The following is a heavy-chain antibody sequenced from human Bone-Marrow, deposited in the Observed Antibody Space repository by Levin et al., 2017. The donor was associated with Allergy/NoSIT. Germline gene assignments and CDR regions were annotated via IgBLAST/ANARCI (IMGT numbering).Heavy chain of an antibody. J-gene: IGHJ5*02. V-gene: IGHV4-39*07. CDR1: GGSISSSSYY. D-gene: IGHD5-18*01. CDR2: IYYSGST. CDR3: ARDSLGYGINWFDP. Sequence: PSETLSLTCTVSGGSISSSSYYWGWIRQPPGKGREWIGRIYYSGSTYYNPSLKSRFTISVDTSKNQFSLKLSSVTAADTAVYYCARDSLGYGINWFDPWGQGTLVTVSS.